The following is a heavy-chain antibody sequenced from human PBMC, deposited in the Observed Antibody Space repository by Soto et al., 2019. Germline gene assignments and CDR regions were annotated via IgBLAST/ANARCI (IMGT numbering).Heavy chain of an antibody. CDR1: GGSISSSTYH. J-gene: IGHJ4*02. Sequence: QLQLQESGPGLVKPSETLSLTCTVSGGSISSSTYHWAWIRQPPGKGLEWIASIYYTGTTNYSPSLKSRVTISVDTSKNHFSLKLSSVTAADTAVYYCSRERESASEHWGQGTLVTVSS. CDR3: SRERESASEH. V-gene: IGHV4-39*02. CDR2: IYYTGTT.